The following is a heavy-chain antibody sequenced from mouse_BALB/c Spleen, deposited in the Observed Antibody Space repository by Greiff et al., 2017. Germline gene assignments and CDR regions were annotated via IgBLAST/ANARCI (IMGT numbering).Heavy chain of an antibody. V-gene: IGHV5-17*02. J-gene: IGHJ3*01. CDR1: GFTFSSFG. CDR3: AREGGSWFAY. CDR2: ISSGSSTI. D-gene: IGHD1-2*01. Sequence: DVKLQESGGGLVQPGGSRKLSCAASGFTFSSFGMHWVRQAPEKGLEWVAYISSGSSTIYYADTVKGRFTISRDNPKNTLFLQMTSLRSEDTAMYYCAREGGSWFAYWGQGTLVTVSA.